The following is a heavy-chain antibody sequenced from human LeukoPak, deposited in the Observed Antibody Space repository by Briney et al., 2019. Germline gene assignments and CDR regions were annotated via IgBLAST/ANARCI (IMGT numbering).Heavy chain of an antibody. CDR3: ARVRLVGYDILTGYYSFDY. CDR1: GGSISTYS. D-gene: IGHD3-9*01. J-gene: IGHJ4*02. V-gene: IGHV4-59*01. Sequence: KPSETLSLTCTVSGGSISTYSWSWIRQPPGKGLEWIGYIYYNGNTNYNPSLKSRVTISVDTSKNQFSLKLSSVTAADTAVYYCARVRLVGYDILTGYYSFDYWGQGTLVTVSS. CDR2: IYYNGNT.